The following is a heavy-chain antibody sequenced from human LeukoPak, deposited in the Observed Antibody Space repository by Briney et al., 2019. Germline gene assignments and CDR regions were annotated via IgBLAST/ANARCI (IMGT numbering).Heavy chain of an antibody. Sequence: PGGSLRLSCAASGFTFSTYWMLWVRQAPGEGLVWVSRINGDGSTTNYADSVKGRFTISRDKAKNTLYLQMNSLRAEDTAVYYCTRRVDATRWYDPWGEGTLVTVSS. CDR2: INGDGSTT. J-gene: IGHJ5*02. CDR3: TRRVDATRWYDP. V-gene: IGHV3-74*01. CDR1: GFTFSTYW. D-gene: IGHD2-15*01.